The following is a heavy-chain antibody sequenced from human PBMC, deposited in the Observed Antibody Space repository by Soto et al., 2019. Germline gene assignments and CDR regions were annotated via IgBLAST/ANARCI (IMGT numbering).Heavy chain of an antibody. CDR2: ISGSGGST. CDR1: GFTFSSYA. D-gene: IGHD1-26*01. CDR3: AKDPWELGGYYFDY. V-gene: IGHV3-23*01. J-gene: IGHJ4*02. Sequence: PGGSLRLSCAVSGFTFSSYAMSWVRQAPGKGLEWVSAISGSGGSTYYADSVKGRFTISRDNSKNTLYLQMNSLRAEDTAVYYCAKDPWELGGYYFDYWGQGTLVTVSS.